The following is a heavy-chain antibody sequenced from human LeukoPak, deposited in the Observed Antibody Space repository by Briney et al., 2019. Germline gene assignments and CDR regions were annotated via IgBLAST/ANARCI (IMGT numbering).Heavy chain of an antibody. CDR1: GGSFSGYY. D-gene: IGHD3-22*01. CDR3: ARDPHDSSGYYSVVYFDF. V-gene: IGHV4-34*01. CDR2: INHSGST. J-gene: IGHJ4*02. Sequence: PSETLSLTCAVHGGSFSGYYWTWIRQPPGKGLEWIGEINHSGSTNYNPSLRSRVTMSVDTSKNQFSLKLSSVTAADTAVYYCARDPHDSSGYYSVVYFDFWGQGTLVTVSS.